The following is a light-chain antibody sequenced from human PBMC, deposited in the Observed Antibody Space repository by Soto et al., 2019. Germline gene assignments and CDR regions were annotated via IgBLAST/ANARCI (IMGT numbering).Light chain of an antibody. J-gene: IGLJ3*02. CDR2: KNN. CDR3: QSYDNILSGPL. CDR1: GSNVGASYD. V-gene: IGLV1-40*01. Sequence: QSVLTQPPSVSGAPGQTITMSCTGSGSNVGASYDVHWYQVLPGAGPRLFIYKNNNRPSGVPDRFSGSKSGTSASLAITGLRAEHEADYYCQSYDNILSGPLFGGGTKLTVL.